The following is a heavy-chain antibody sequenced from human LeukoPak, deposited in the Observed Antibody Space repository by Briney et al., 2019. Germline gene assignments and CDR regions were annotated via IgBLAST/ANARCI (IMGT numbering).Heavy chain of an antibody. V-gene: IGHV3-74*01. J-gene: IGHJ4*02. CDR3: ARAEIRQAVADVDY. CDR1: GFTFSSNW. CDR2: INEDGSTT. Sequence: GGSLRLSCAASGFTFSSNWMHWVRQAPGKGLVWVSRINEDGSTTNYADSVKGRSTIFRDNAKNTLYLQMNSLRAEDTAVYYCARAEIRQAVADVDYWGQGTLVTVSS. D-gene: IGHD6-19*01.